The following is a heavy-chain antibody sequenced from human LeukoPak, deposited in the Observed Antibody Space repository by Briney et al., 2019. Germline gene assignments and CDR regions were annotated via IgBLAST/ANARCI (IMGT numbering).Heavy chain of an antibody. J-gene: IGHJ4*02. V-gene: IGHV4-30-2*01. CDR2: IYHSGST. D-gene: IGHD4-17*01. CDR1: GGSISSGGYS. Sequence: SETLSLTCAVSGGSISSGGYSWRWIRQPPGKGLEWIGYIYHSGSTYYNPSLKSRVTISVDRSKNQFSLKLSSVTAADTAVYYCARGDYGDYVFDYWGQGTLVNVSS. CDR3: ARGDYGDYVFDY.